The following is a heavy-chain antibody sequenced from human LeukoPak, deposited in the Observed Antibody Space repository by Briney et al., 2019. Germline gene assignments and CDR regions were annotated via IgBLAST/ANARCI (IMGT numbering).Heavy chain of an antibody. V-gene: IGHV3-7*03. CDR1: GLTVSNHW. D-gene: IGHD5-18*01. CDR3: ASLDTAKQPLANH. Sequence: GGSLRLSCVASGLTVSNHWMSWVRQAPGKGLEWVANIKQEGGQEYYVDSVKGRFTISKDSAKNSLYLQMNSLRVEDTAMYYCASLDTAKQPLANHWGQGTLVTVSS. CDR2: IKQEGGQE. J-gene: IGHJ5*02.